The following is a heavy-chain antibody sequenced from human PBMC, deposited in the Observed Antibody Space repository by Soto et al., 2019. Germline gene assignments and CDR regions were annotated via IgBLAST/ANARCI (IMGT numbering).Heavy chain of an antibody. CDR1: GGSLSGYY. CDR3: ARDGYSLSTFDV. CDR2: INHSGNT. Sequence: PSETLSLTCAVYGGSLSGYYWSWIRQPPGKALEWLGEINHSGNTNYNPSLKSRVTISVDTSKNQFSLRLSPVTAADTAVYYCARDGYSLSTFDVWGPGTMVTVSS. V-gene: IGHV4-34*01. D-gene: IGHD5-18*01. J-gene: IGHJ3*01.